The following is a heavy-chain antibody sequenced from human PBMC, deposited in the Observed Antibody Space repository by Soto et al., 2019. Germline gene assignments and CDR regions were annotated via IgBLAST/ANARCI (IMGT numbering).Heavy chain of an antibody. CDR1: GGTFSSYT. J-gene: IGHJ3*02. CDR3: ARNGGGFDPTEAFDI. D-gene: IGHD3-9*01. V-gene: IGHV1-69*02. CDR2: IIPILGIA. Sequence: SVKVSCKASGGTFSSYTISWVRQAPGQGLEWMGRIIPILGIANYAQKFQGRVTITADKSTSTAYMELSSLRSEDTAVYYCARNGGGFDPTEAFDIWGQGTMVTVSS.